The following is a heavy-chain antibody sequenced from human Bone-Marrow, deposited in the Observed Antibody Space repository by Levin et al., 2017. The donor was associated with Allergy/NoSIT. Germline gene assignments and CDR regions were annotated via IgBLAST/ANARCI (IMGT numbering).Heavy chain of an antibody. CDR1: GYTFTGYY. V-gene: IGHV1-2*06. J-gene: IGHJ6*03. CDR3: AREGGDYGDYFSYFYYYMDV. CDR2: INPNSGGT. D-gene: IGHD4-17*01. Sequence: GASVKVSCKASGYTFTGYYMHWVRQAPGQGLEWMGRINPNSGGTNYAQKFQGRVTMTRDTSISTAYMELSRLRSDDTAVYYCAREGGDYGDYFSYFYYYMDVWGKGTTVTVSS.